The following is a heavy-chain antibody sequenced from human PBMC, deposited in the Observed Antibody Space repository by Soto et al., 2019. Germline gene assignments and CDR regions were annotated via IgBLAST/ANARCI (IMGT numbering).Heavy chain of an antibody. CDR2: ISLSGSTI. CDR1: GFAFSNYE. Sequence: EVQLVESGGGLVQPGGSLRLSCAASGFAFSNYEMNWVRQAPGKGLEWVSYISLSGSTIYYADSVKGRFTISRDDAKNSLYLQMDSMRPDDTAVYYCSRESFSDSPNFFDYWGQGTLVTVSS. CDR3: SRESFSDSPNFFDY. D-gene: IGHD3-3*02. V-gene: IGHV3-48*03. J-gene: IGHJ4*02.